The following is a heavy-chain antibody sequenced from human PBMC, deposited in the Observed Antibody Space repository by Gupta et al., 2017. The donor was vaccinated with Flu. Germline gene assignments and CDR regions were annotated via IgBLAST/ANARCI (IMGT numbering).Heavy chain of an antibody. J-gene: IGHJ4*02. V-gene: IGHV4-39*02. CDR3: TRGINWYGVEDY. CDR1: GGSISGSSYY. D-gene: IGHD1-1*01. CDR2: IDYSGKT. Sequence: QLQLQESGPGLVKPSETLSLTCTVSGGSISGSSYYWGWIRQLPGEGLEWIASIDYSGKTYYNPSLKSRVTISVDTPKNHFSLKVSSVTAAETAVYFCTRGINWYGVEDYWGQGTLVTVSS.